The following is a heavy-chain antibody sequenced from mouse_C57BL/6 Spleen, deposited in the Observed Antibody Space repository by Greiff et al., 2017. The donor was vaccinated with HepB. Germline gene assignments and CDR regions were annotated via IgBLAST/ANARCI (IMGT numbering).Heavy chain of an antibody. Sequence: EVKVVESGGDLVKPGGSLKLSCAASGFTFSSYGMSWVRQTPDKRLEWVATISSGGSYTYYPDSVKGRFTISRDNAKNTLYLQMSSLKSEDTAMYYCARQDYGSPPFDYWGQGTTLTVSS. CDR1: GFTFSSYG. CDR3: ARQDYGSPPFDY. J-gene: IGHJ2*01. D-gene: IGHD1-1*01. V-gene: IGHV5-6*01. CDR2: ISSGGSYT.